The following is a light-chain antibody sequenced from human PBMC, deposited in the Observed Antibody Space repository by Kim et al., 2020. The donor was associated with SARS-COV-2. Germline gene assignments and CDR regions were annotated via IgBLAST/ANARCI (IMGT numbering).Light chain of an antibody. V-gene: IGKV3-11*01. J-gene: IGKJ5*01. CDR1: QSVSSY. CDR2: DAS. CDR3: QQRSNWPPIT. Sequence: SPGERATPSCRASQSVSSYLAWYQQKPGQAPRLLIYDASNRATGIPARFSGSGSGTDSTLTISSLEPEDFAVYYCQQRSNWPPITFGQGTRLEIK.